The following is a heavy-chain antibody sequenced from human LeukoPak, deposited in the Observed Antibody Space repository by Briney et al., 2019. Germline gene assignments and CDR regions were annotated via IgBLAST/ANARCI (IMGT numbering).Heavy chain of an antibody. CDR3: ASGRYCSSTSCYLIYYYMDV. CDR1: GGSFSGYY. CDR2: INHSGST. J-gene: IGHJ6*03. D-gene: IGHD2-2*01. V-gene: IGHV4-34*01. Sequence: SETLSLTCAVYGGSFSGYYWSWIRQPPGKGLEWIGEINHSGSTNYNPSLKSRVTISVDTSKNQFSLKLSSVTAADTAAYYCASGRYCSSTSCYLIYYYMDVWGKGTTVTVSS.